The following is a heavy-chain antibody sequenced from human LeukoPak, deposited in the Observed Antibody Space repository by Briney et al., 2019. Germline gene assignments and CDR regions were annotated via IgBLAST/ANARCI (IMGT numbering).Heavy chain of an antibody. D-gene: IGHD3-22*01. J-gene: IGHJ4*02. Sequence: GGSLRLSCAASGFTFTNAWMTWVRQAPGKGLEWVGRIKSKTDGGTTDYAAPVKDRFTISRDDSKNTLYLQMNSLKAEDTAVYYCTTATSSGYPYWGQGTLVTVSS. CDR1: GFTFTNAW. CDR3: TTATSSGYPY. V-gene: IGHV3-15*01. CDR2: IKSKTDGGTT.